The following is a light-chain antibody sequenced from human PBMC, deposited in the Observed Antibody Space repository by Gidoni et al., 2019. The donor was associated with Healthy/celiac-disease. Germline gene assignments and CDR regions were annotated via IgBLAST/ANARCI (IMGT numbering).Light chain of an antibody. CDR3: QQRSNWPLT. CDR2: DAS. Sequence: IVLTQSPATLSLSPGERATLSCMASQSVSSYLAGYQQKPGQAPRLLIYDASNRATGIPARFSGSGSVTDFTLTISSLEPEAFAVYYCQQRSNWPLTFGGGTKVEIK. J-gene: IGKJ4*01. CDR1: QSVSSY. V-gene: IGKV3-11*01.